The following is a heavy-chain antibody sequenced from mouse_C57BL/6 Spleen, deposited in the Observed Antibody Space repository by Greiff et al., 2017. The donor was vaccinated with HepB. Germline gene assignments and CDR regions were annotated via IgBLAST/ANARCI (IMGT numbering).Heavy chain of an antibody. D-gene: IGHD2-3*01. CDR3: ARRGYDGYLDY. CDR1: GYTFTDYN. J-gene: IGHJ2*01. CDR2: INPNNGGT. V-gene: IGHV1-18*01. Sequence: EVKLQESGPELVKPGASVKIPCKASGYTFTDYNMDWVKQSHGKSLEWIGDINPNNGGTIYNQKFKGKATLTVDKSSSTAYMELRSLTSEDTAVYYCARRGYDGYLDYWGQGTTLTVSS.